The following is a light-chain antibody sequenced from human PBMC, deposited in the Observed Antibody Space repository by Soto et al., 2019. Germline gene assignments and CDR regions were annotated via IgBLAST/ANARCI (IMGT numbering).Light chain of an antibody. CDR1: QSVSSKY. J-gene: IGKJ5*01. CDR3: QQRNNWPTIT. CDR2: AAS. Sequence: EIVMTQSPATLSLSPGERATLSWRASQSVSSKYLAWYQQKPGQAPRLLIYAASTRATGIPARFSGSGSGTEFTLTISSLEPADFAVYFCQQRNNWPTITFGQGTRLEIK. V-gene: IGKV3-15*01.